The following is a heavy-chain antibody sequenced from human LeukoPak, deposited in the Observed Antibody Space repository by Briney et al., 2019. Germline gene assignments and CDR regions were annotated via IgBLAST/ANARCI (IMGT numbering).Heavy chain of an antibody. Sequence: ASVKVSCKASGYTFTGYYMHWVRQAPGQGLEWMGWINPNSGGTNYAQKFQGRVTMTRDTSISTAYMELSRLRSDDTAVYYCARAGTPGYCCNTRRYGFDYWGQGTLVTVSS. CDR3: ARAGTPGYCCNTRRYGFDY. J-gene: IGHJ4*01. CDR1: GYTFTGYY. V-gene: IGHV1-2*02. D-gene: IGHD2-2*01. CDR2: INPNSGGT.